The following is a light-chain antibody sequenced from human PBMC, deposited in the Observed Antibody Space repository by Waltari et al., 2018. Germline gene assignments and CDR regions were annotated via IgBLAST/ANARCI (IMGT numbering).Light chain of an antibody. J-gene: IGLJ3*02. Sequence: NFILTQPHSVSGSPGKTVPISCTRSGGHIADTSVRWFQPRPGSSPITLIYRDDQRPSGVPDRFSGSIDISSNSASLTISGLRPEDEADYYCQCSGTYINWIFGGGTRLTVL. V-gene: IGLV6-57*01. CDR1: GGHIADTS. CDR2: RDD. CDR3: QCSGTYINWI.